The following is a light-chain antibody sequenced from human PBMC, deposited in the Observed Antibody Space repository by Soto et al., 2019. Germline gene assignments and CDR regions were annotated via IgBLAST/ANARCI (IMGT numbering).Light chain of an antibody. J-gene: IGLJ2*01. Sequence: QSVLTQPPSASGTPGQRVTISCSGSSSNIGSNTVYWYQQLPGTAPKLLIYSNNQRPSGVPDLFSGSKSGTSASLAISGLQSEDEAYYYCAAWDDSLNGVVFGGGTKLTVL. CDR2: SNN. CDR1: SSNIGSNT. V-gene: IGLV1-44*01. CDR3: AAWDDSLNGVV.